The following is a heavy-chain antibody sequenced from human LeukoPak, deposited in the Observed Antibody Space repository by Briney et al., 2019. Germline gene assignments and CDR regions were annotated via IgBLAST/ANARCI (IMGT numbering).Heavy chain of an antibody. CDR3: ATGYDIVVFHRGNDY. J-gene: IGHJ4*02. CDR2: ISYDGTNK. CDR1: GFTFSIYA. D-gene: IGHD2-15*01. Sequence: GGSLRLSCAASGFTFSIYAMHWVRQAPGKGLEWVAIISYDGTNKNYADSVKGRFTVSRDNSKNTLYLLMNSLRPEDTAVYYWATGYDIVVFHRGNDYWAREPLVTVS. V-gene: IGHV3-30*01.